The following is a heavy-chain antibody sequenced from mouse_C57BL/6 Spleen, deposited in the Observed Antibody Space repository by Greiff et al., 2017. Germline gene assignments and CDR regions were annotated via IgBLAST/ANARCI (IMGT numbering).Heavy chain of an antibody. CDR2: INPSSGYT. CDR1: GYTFTSYW. V-gene: IGHV1-7*01. D-gene: IGHD2-4*01. CDR3: ARRNDYDGFAY. Sequence: VQLQESGAELAKPGASVKLSCKASGYTFTSYWMHWVKQRPGQGLEWIGYINPSSGYTKYNQKFKDKAKLTADKSSSTAYMQLSSLTYEDSAVYYCARRNDYDGFAYWGQGTLVTVSA. J-gene: IGHJ3*01.